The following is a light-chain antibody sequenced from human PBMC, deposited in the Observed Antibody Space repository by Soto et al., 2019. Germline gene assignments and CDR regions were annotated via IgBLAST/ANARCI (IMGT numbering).Light chain of an antibody. CDR1: QDISNY. V-gene: IGKV1-33*01. CDR3: QRFWRSPTNT. J-gene: IGKJ5*01. CDR2: DAS. Sequence: IQMTQSPSSLSASVGDRVTIGFERSQDISNYLNWYQQKPGKAPKLLIYDASNLETGVPSRFSGSGSGTDFTLTISRLEPEDFGVYDCQRFWRSPTNTFCQGTRLE.